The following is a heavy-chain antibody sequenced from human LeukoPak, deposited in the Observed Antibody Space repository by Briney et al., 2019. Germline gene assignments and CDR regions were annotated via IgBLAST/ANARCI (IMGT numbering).Heavy chain of an antibody. Sequence: GGSLRLSCAASGFTFSSYAMSWVRQAPGKGLEWVSAISGSGGVTYYADSVKGRFTVSRDNSKNTLYVQMNSLRAEDTAVYYCAKTVVTAIRGGFDYWGRGTLVTVSS. D-gene: IGHD2-21*02. J-gene: IGHJ4*02. CDR3: AKTVVTAIRGGFDY. CDR2: ISGSGGVT. CDR1: GFTFSSYA. V-gene: IGHV3-23*01.